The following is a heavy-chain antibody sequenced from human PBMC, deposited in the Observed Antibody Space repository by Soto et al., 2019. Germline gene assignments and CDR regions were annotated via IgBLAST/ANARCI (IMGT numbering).Heavy chain of an antibody. Sequence: GGSLRLSCAASGFTFSSYGMNWVRKAPGKGLEWVAVIWYDGSNKYYADSVKGRFTISRDNSKNTLYLQMNSLSAEDTAAYYCARDKYSCYLEGASWFDPWGQGTLVTVSS. CDR3: ARDKYSCYLEGASWFDP. J-gene: IGHJ5*02. D-gene: IGHD5-12*01. CDR2: IWYDGSNK. CDR1: GFTFSSYG. V-gene: IGHV3-33*01.